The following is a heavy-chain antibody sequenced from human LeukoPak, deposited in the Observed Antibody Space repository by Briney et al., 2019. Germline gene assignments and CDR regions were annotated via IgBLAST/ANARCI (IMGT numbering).Heavy chain of an antibody. CDR2: ISSSSSYI. CDR1: GFIVSHNY. J-gene: IGHJ4*02. V-gene: IGHV3-21*04. CDR3: ARGNYYDSSGYYSTFDY. D-gene: IGHD3-22*01. Sequence: PGGSLRLSCAASGFIVSHNYMTWVRQAPGKGLEWVSSISSSSSYIYYADSVKGRFTISRDNAKNSLYLQMNSLRAEDTAVYYCARGNYYDSSGYYSTFDYWGQGTLVTVSS.